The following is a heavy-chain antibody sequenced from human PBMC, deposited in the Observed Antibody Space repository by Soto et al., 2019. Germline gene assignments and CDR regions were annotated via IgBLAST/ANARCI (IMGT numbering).Heavy chain of an antibody. D-gene: IGHD3-22*01. J-gene: IGHJ4*02. CDR2: IYYSGST. CDR3: ARSTYYYDSSGHNAYFDY. CDR1: GGSISSYY. V-gene: IGHV4-59*01. Sequence: QVQLQESGPGLVKPSETLSLTCTVSGGSISSYYWSWIRQPPGKGLEWIGYIYYSGSTNYNPSLKSRVTISVDTSKNQFSLKLSSVTAADTAVYYCARSTYYYDSSGHNAYFDYWGQGTLVTVSS.